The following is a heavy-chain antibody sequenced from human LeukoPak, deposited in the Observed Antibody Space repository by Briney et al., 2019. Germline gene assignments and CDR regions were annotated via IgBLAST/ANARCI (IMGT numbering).Heavy chain of an antibody. CDR3: AREARGTRAAFDV. D-gene: IGHD2-8*01. J-gene: IGHJ3*01. V-gene: IGHV3-7*01. Sequence: NIKEDGTHKYYVGSVRGRFTISRDNAKNSLYLQMNSLRAEDTAIYYCAREARGTRAAFDVWGQGTMVTVFS. CDR2: IKEDGTHK.